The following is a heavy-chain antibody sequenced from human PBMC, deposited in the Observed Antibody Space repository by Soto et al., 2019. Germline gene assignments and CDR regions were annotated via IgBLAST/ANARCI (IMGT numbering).Heavy chain of an antibody. CDR3: ARCTVDTIVTSGWCHYLDP. CDR1: GFTFSSSA. CDR2: VSGSGGTT. D-gene: IGHD6-19*01. V-gene: IGHV3-23*01. J-gene: IGHJ5*02. Sequence: EVQLLDSGGGLVQPGGSLRLSCAASGFTFSSSAMSWVRQAPGKGLERVSAVSGSGGTTYYADSVRGRFTISRDNSKNTLYLQMNSRRAEDTAIYFCARCTVDTIVTSGWCHYLDPWGQGTLVTVSS.